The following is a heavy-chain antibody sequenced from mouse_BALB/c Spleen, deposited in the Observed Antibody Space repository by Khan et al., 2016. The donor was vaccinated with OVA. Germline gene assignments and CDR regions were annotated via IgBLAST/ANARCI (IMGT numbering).Heavy chain of an antibody. Sequence: VELVESGPGLVAPSQSLSITCTVSGFSLTSHGVHWVRQPPGTGLEWLGVIWAGGSTNYNSALMSRLSISKDRSKSQVFLKMNSLQTDDTAMYYCARNREPDYFDYWGQGTTLTVSS. CDR1: GFSLTSHG. CDR2: IWAGGST. J-gene: IGHJ2*01. CDR3: ARNREPDYFDY. V-gene: IGHV2-9*02.